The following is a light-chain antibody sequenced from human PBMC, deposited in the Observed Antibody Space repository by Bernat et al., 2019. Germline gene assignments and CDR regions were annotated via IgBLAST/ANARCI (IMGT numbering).Light chain of an antibody. Sequence: DIQMTQSPSSLSAFVGDRVSITRRASQSISSYLNCDQQKPGKGPKLLIYAASSLQSGVQSRFSGSRSGPDFTLTISSLQPEDFATYYCQQGYRTVTFGPGTKVD. CDR3: QQGYRTVT. J-gene: IGKJ3*01. CDR1: QSISSY. CDR2: AAS. V-gene: IGKV1-39*01.